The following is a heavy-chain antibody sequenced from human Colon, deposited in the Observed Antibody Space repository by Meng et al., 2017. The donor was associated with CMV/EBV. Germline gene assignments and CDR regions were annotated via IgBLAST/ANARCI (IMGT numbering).Heavy chain of an antibody. V-gene: IGHV3-30*03. D-gene: IGHD3-10*01. CDR3: ARERELWFREQTANDHYYGMDV. CDR1: GFTFSSYG. Sequence: GESLKISCAASGFTFSSYGMHWVRQAPGKGLEWVAVISYDETKQYYGDSVKGRFTISRDNSKNTLSLQMNSLKTDDTAVYYCARERELWFREQTANDHYYGMDVWGQGTTVTVSS. J-gene: IGHJ6*02. CDR2: ISYDETKQ.